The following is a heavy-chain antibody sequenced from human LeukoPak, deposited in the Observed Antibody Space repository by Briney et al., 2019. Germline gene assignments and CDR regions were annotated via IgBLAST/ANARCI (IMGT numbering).Heavy chain of an antibody. D-gene: IGHD3-16*01. V-gene: IGHV3-21*01. CDR3: ARERSLGLRGVFDI. CDR2: ISSSGTKI. CDR1: GFTFSTYS. J-gene: IGHJ3*02. Sequence: GGSLRLSCAASGFTFSTYSMNWVRQAPGKGLEWLSSISSSGTKIYYADSVKGRFTISRDNDRNSVYLQMNSLRAEDTGVYYCARERSLGLRGVFDIWGQATMVTVSS.